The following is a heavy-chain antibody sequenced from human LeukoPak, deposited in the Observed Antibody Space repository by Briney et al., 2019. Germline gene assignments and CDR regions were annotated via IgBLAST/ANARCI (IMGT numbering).Heavy chain of an antibody. D-gene: IGHD4-11*01. V-gene: IGHV1-2*02. CDR2: INPKSGDT. J-gene: IGHJ6*03. CDR1: GYTFIDHY. CDR3: ATEGQYYYYLDV. Sequence: ASVKVSCKSSGYTFIDHYMHWVRQAPGQGLEWMGWINPKSGDTNYPQKFQGRVTMTRDTSISTVYMELSSLISDDTALYYCATEGQYYYYLDVWGKGTTVIVSS.